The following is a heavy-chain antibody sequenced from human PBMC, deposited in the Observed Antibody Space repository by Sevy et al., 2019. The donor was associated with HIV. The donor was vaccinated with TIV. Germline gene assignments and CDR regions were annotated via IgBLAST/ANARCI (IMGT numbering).Heavy chain of an antibody. Sequence: ASVKVSCKASGYTFSSYSITWVRQVPGQGLEWMGWIGTSNGHTKYAQNFQGRVTMTADTSTGTVYMELRSLRSDDTAMYYCGRRFGLAYAFDIWGRGTSVTVSS. CDR2: IGTSNGHT. V-gene: IGHV1-18*01. D-gene: IGHD3-9*01. J-gene: IGHJ3*02. CDR1: GYTFSSYS. CDR3: GRRFGLAYAFDI.